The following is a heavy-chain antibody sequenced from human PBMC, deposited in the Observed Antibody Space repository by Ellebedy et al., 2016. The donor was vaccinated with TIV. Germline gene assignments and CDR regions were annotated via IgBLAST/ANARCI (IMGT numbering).Heavy chain of an antibody. CDR2: ISGSGDST. D-gene: IGHD4-23*01. CDR3: ARDAAGNGGKLDY. V-gene: IGHV3-23*01. CDR1: GLTFSIYA. Sequence: PGGSLRLSCVASGLTFSIYAMNWVRQAPGKGLEWVSVISGSGDSTYYADPVKGRFTISRDNSKNTLYLQMNSLRAEDTAVYYCARDAAGNGGKLDYWGQGALVTVSS. J-gene: IGHJ4*02.